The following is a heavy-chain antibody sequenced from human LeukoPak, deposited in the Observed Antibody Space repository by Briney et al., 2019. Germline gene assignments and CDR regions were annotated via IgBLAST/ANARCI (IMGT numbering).Heavy chain of an antibody. J-gene: IGHJ3*02. V-gene: IGHV4-59*01. D-gene: IGHD3-22*01. CDR2: IYYSGST. CDR3: ARGYYYDSSGTHYNI. Sequence: PSETLSLTCTVSGGSISSYYWSWIRQPPGKGLEWIGYIYYSGSTNYNPSFKSRVTISVDTSKNQFSLKLSSVTAADTAVYYCARGYYYDSSGTHYNIWGQGTMVTVSS. CDR1: GGSISSYY.